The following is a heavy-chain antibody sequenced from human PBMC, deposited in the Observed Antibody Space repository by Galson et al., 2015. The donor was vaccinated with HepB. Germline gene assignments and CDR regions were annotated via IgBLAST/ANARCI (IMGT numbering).Heavy chain of an antibody. CDR1: GFTFGDYA. Sequence: SLRLSCAASGFTFGDYAMSWFRQAPGKGLEWVGFIRSKAYGGTTEYAASVKGRFTISRDDSKSIAYLQMNSLKTEDTAVYYCTREGDIVVVPAAILGWGDYWGQGTLVTVSS. CDR3: TREGDIVVVPAAILGWGDY. CDR2: IRSKAYGGTT. V-gene: IGHV3-49*03. D-gene: IGHD2-2*02. J-gene: IGHJ4*02.